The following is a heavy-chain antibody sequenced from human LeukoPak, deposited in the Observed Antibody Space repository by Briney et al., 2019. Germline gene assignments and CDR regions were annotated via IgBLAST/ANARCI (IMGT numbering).Heavy chain of an antibody. CDR2: IYHSGSA. V-gene: IGHV4-59*08. CDR3: ARQDYGSGSSQTTFDY. J-gene: IGHJ4*02. CDR1: DVSISTYS. Sequence: SETLSLTCTVSDVSISTYSWTWIRQPAGKGLEWIGYIYHSGSANYNPSLKSRVTISVDTSKNQFSLKLSSVTAADTAVYYCARQDYGSGSSQTTFDYWGQGTLVTVSS. D-gene: IGHD3-10*01.